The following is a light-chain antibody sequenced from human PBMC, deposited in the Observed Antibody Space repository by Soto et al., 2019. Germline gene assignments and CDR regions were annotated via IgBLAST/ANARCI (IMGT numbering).Light chain of an antibody. CDR3: QQYGSSPWM. CDR2: GAS. V-gene: IGKV3-20*01. CDR1: QSVSSSY. Sequence: EIVLTQSPGTLSLSPGERATLSCRASQSVSSSYLAWYPQKPGQAPRPLIYGASSRTIGIPDRFSGSGSGTDFTLTISRLEPEDFAVYYCQQYGSSPWMFFQGTKVEIK. J-gene: IGKJ1*01.